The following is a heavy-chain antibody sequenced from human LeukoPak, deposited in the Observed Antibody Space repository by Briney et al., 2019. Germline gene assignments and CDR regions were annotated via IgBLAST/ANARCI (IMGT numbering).Heavy chain of an antibody. Sequence: GGSLRLSCAASGFTFSSYSMNWVRQAPGKGLEWVSSISSSSSYIYYADSVKGRFTISRDNAKNSLYLQMNSLRAEDTAVYYCARDGDTAVDEYFQHWGQGTLVTVSS. D-gene: IGHD5-18*01. CDR3: ARDGDTAVDEYFQH. CDR2: ISSSSSYI. CDR1: GFTFSSYS. J-gene: IGHJ1*01. V-gene: IGHV3-21*01.